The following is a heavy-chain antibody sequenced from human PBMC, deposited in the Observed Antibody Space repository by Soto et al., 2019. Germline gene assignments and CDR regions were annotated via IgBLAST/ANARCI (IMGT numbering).Heavy chain of an antibody. CDR1: GGSISGYY. D-gene: IGHD5-18*01. CDR3: ARDHPHSYGVYYFDY. J-gene: IGHJ4*02. Sequence: SETLSLTCTVSGGSISGYYWSWIRQPPGKGLEWIGYIYYSGSTSYNPSLKSRLTISVDTSKNQVSLKVNSVTAADTAVYYCARDHPHSYGVYYFDYWGQGTPVTVSS. V-gene: IGHV4-59*01. CDR2: IYYSGST.